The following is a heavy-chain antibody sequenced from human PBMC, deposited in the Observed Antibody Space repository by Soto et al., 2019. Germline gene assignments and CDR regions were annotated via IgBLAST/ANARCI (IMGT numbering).Heavy chain of an antibody. CDR2: IYPGDSDT. CDR3: ARTYYYDSSGYYYGWNY. D-gene: IGHD3-22*01. Sequence: GASLKISCKGSGYSFTSYWIAWVRQMPGKGLEWMGIIYPGDSDTRYSPSFQGQVTISADKSISTAYLQWSSLKASDTAMFYCARTYYYDSSGYYYGWNYWGQGTLVTVSS. J-gene: IGHJ4*02. CDR1: GYSFTSYW. V-gene: IGHV5-51*01.